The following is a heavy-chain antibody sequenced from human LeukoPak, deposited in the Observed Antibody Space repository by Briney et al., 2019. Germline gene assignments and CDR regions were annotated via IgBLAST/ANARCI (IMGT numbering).Heavy chain of an antibody. D-gene: IGHD3-9*01. CDR1: GGSISSYY. Sequence: PSETLSLTCTVSGGSISSYYWSWIRQPPGKGLEWIGYIYYSGSTNYNPSLKSRVTISVDTSKNQFSLKLSSVTAADTAVYYCARAILTGYQGTFDYWGQGTLVTVSS. CDR2: IYYSGST. J-gene: IGHJ4*02. V-gene: IGHV4-59*08. CDR3: ARAILTGYQGTFDY.